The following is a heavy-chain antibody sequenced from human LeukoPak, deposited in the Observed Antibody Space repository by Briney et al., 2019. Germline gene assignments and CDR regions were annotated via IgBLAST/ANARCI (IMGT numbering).Heavy chain of an antibody. J-gene: IGHJ4*02. CDR2: INHSGST. V-gene: IGHV4-34*01. Sequence: TSETLSLTCAVYGGSFSGYYWSWIRQPPGKGLEWIGEINHSGSTNYNPSLKSRVTISVDTSKNQFSLKLSSVTAADTAVYYCARVLRATLVRGVLSYWGQGTLVTVSS. CDR1: GGSFSGYY. CDR3: ARVLRATLVRGVLSY. D-gene: IGHD3-10*01.